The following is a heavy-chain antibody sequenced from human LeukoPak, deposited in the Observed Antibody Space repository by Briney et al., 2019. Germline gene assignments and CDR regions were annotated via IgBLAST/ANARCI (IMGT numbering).Heavy chain of an antibody. J-gene: IGHJ5*02. D-gene: IGHD3-9*01. Sequence: PSETLSLTCTVSGGSISSSSYYWGWIRQPPGKGLEWIGSIYYSGSTYYNPSLKSRVTISVDTSKNQFSLKLSSVTAADTAVCYCARSGVYDILTGYGQSWFDPWGQGTLVTVSS. CDR2: IYYSGST. V-gene: IGHV4-39*07. CDR1: GGSISSSSYY. CDR3: ARSGVYDILTGYGQSWFDP.